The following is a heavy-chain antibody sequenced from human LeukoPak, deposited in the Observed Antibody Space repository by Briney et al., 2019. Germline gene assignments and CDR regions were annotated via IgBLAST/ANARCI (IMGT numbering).Heavy chain of an antibody. J-gene: IGHJ4*02. CDR3: VRTGTYYYDY. D-gene: IGHD1-1*01. CDR2: INQDGSYK. CDR1: GFTFSSYW. V-gene: IGHV3-7*01. Sequence: GGSLRLSCAASGFTFSSYWMTWVRQAPGKGLEWVANINQDGSYKFFVDSVKGRFTISRDNAKNSLYLQMSSLRAEDTAVYYCVRTGTYYYDYWGQGTLVTVS.